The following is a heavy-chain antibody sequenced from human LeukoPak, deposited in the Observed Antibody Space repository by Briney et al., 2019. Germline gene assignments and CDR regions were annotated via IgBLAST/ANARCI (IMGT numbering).Heavy chain of an antibody. CDR3: ARDRWGLLHPYGMDV. Sequence: ASVKVSCKASGYAFTGYYMHWVRQAPGQGLEWMGWINAGNGNTKYSQKFQGRVTITRDTSASTAYMELSSLRSEDTAVYYCARDRWGLLHPYGMDVWGQGTTVTVSS. V-gene: IGHV1-3*01. CDR1: GYAFTGYY. J-gene: IGHJ6*02. D-gene: IGHD3-3*01. CDR2: INAGNGNT.